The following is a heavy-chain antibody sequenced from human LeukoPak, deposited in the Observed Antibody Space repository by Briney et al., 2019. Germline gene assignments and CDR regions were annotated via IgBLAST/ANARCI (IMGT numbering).Heavy chain of an antibody. CDR3: AREVTIFSPREGDYYYYMDV. CDR1: GGSISSHY. D-gene: IGHD3-9*01. J-gene: IGHJ6*03. Sequence: SETLSLTCTVSGGSISSHYWSWIRQPPGKGLEWVGYIYYSGSTNYNPSLKSRVTISVDTSKNQFSLKLSSVTAADTAAYYCAREVTIFSPREGDYYYYMDVWGKGTTVTVSS. V-gene: IGHV4-59*11. CDR2: IYYSGST.